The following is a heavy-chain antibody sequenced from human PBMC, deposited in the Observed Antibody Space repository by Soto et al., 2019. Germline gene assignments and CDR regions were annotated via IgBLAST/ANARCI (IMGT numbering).Heavy chain of an antibody. J-gene: IGHJ4*02. V-gene: IGHV1-69*12. CDR1: GGSFKSFA. D-gene: IGHD2-21*02. CDR3: ARAYCEGDCYSGFDF. CDR2: IISIFPTT. Sequence: QVQLVQSGAEVKKPGSSVKISCKASGGSFKSFAITWVRQAPGQGLEWMGRIISIFPTTNYAQKFQDRVTITADESTSTAYMELSSLRSEDTAVYFCARAYCEGDCYSGFDFWGQGTLVTVSS.